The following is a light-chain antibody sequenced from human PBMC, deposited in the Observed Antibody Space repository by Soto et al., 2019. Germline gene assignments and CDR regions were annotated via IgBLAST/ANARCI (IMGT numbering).Light chain of an antibody. J-gene: IGLJ3*02. V-gene: IGLV2-11*01. Sequence: QSALTQPRSVSGSPGQSVTISCTGTSSDVGGYNYVSWYQQHPGKAPKLMIYDVSKRPSGVPYRFSGSKSGNTASLTISGPQADDEADYYCCSYAGNFIWVFGGGTKVTVL. CDR3: CSYAGNFIWV. CDR1: SSDVGGYNY. CDR2: DVS.